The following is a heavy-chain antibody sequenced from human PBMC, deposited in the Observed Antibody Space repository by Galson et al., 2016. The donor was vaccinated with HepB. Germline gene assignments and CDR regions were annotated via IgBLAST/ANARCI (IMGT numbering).Heavy chain of an antibody. D-gene: IGHD3-3*01. J-gene: IGHJ4*02. CDR2: ISSTSHST. CDR3: AKGWSGPDS. V-gene: IGHV3-23*01. Sequence: SLRLSCAASGFTFSTSAMSWVRQAPGQGLEWVSAISSTSHSTYYADSVKGRFTISIVNAKNTLFLQMDSLKIDDTAVYYCAKGWSGPDSWGQGTLVTVSS. CDR1: GFTFSTSA.